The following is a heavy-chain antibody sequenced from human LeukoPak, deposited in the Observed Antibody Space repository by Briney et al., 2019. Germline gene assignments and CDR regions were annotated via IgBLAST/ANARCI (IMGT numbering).Heavy chain of an antibody. Sequence: GGSLRLSCAASGFTFSSYAMSWVRQAPGKGLEWVSAISGSGGSTYYADSVKGRFTISRDNSKNTLYLKMNSLRAEDTAVYYCAKELDSSGYYKLFDYWGQGTLVTVSS. V-gene: IGHV3-23*01. J-gene: IGHJ4*02. CDR2: ISGSGGST. D-gene: IGHD3-22*01. CDR1: GFTFSSYA. CDR3: AKELDSSGYYKLFDY.